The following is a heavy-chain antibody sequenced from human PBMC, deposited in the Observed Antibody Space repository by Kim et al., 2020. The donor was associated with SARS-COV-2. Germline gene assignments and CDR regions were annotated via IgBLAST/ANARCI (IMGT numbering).Heavy chain of an antibody. D-gene: IGHD5-12*01. CDR3: AREDPGDGYNGYFDY. J-gene: IGHJ4*02. Sequence: GGSLRLSCAASGFTFSSYGMHWVRQAPGKGLEWVAVIWYDGSNKYYADSVKGRFTISRDNSKNTLYLQMNSLRAEDTAVYYCAREDPGDGYNGYFDYWGQGTLVTVSS. V-gene: IGHV3-33*01. CDR1: GFTFSSYG. CDR2: IWYDGSNK.